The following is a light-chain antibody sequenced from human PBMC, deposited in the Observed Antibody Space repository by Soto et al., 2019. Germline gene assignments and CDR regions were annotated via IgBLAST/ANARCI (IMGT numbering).Light chain of an antibody. CDR1: SSDVGGYNY. Sequence: QSALTQPRSVSGSPGQSVTISCTGTSSDVGGYNYVSWYQQHPGKAPKLMIYDVSKRPSGVHDRFSGSKSGNTAALTISGLQAEDAADYYCCSYAGSYTYVFGTGTKLTVL. J-gene: IGLJ1*01. CDR3: CSYAGSYTYV. CDR2: DVS. V-gene: IGLV2-11*01.